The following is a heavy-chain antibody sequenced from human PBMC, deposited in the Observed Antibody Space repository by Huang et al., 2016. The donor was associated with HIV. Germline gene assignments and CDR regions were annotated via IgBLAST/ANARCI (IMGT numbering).Heavy chain of an antibody. V-gene: IGHV3-21*01. J-gene: IGHJ4*02. CDR2: ISGRSTYM. D-gene: IGHD2-21*02. Sequence: EVQLVESGGGLVKPGESLRLSCTASGFIFSDFTLNWVRQAPGKGREWVSCISGRSTYMYYGDSVKGRFTISRDNSKKSLCLQMSNVTAEDTALYYCARDGKVTPFDYWGQGTLVTVSS. CDR3: ARDGKVTPFDY. CDR1: GFIFSDFT.